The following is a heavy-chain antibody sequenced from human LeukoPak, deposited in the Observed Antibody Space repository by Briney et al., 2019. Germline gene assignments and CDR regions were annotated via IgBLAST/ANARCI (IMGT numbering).Heavy chain of an antibody. J-gene: IGHJ4*02. V-gene: IGHV3-53*01. CDR2: IFSGDST. D-gene: IGHD6-19*01. CDR1: GFSVDGNY. CDR3: AKDSGNSGWYVDN. Sequence: QTGGSLRLSCEVSGFSVDGNYMTWVRQVPGRGLEWVALIFSGDSTDYPDSVKGRFTISRDKSKNTLHLQMDSLRAEDTAVYYCAKDSGNSGWYVDNWGQGTLVTVSS.